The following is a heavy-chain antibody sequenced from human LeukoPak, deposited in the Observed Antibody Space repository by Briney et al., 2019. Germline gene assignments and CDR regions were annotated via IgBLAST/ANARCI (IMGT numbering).Heavy chain of an antibody. CDR3: ARTHSSSWRYYFDY. D-gene: IGHD6-13*01. V-gene: IGHV1-2*02. Sequence: GASVKVSCKSSGYTFTGYYMHWVRQAPGQGLEWMGWINPNSGGTNYAQNFQGRVTMTRDTSISTAYMELSRLRSDDTAVYYCARTHSSSWRYYFDYWGQGTLVTVSS. J-gene: IGHJ4*02. CDR2: INPNSGGT. CDR1: GYTFTGYY.